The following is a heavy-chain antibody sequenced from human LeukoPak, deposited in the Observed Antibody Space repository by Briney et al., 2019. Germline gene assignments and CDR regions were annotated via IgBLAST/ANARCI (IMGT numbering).Heavy chain of an antibody. V-gene: IGHV1-3*01. J-gene: IGHJ4*02. Sequence: ASVKVSCKASGYTFTSYAMHWVRQAPGQRLEWMGWINAGNGNTKYSQKFQGRVTMTRNTSISTAYMELSSLRSEDTAVYYCARGRHYYGSGSYYFWGQGTLVTVAS. D-gene: IGHD3-10*01. CDR3: ARGRHYYGSGSYYF. CDR2: INAGNGNT. CDR1: GYTFTSYA.